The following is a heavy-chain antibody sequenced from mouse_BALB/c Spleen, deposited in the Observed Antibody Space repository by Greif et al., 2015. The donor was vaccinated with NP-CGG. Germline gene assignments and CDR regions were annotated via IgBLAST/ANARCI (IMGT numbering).Heavy chain of an antibody. V-gene: IGHV1-76*01. CDR1: GYRETDYY. Sequence: QVQLQQPGDELARPGASVKLSCKASGYRETDYYINWVKQRTGQGLEWIGEIYPGSGNTYYNEKFKGKATQTADKSSSTAYIPLSSLTSEYSAVYFCPKDSRYFDVCRPRTTVTLSS. J-gene: IGHJ1*01. CDR2: IYPGSGNT. CDR3: PKDSRYFDV.